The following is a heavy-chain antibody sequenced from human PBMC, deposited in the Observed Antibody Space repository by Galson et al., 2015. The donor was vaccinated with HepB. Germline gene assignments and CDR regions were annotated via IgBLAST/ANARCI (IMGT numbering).Heavy chain of an antibody. CDR3: AREGLGSAGGNYYITIFGVAHPRDYYYYYMDV. D-gene: IGHD3-3*01. CDR1: GFTFSSYS. CDR2: ISSSSSYI. J-gene: IGHJ6*03. V-gene: IGHV3-21*01. Sequence: SLRLSCAASGFTFSSYSMNWVRQAPGKGLEWVSSISSSSSYIYYADSVKGRFTISRDNAKNSLYLQMNSLRAEDTAVYYCAREGLGSAGGNYYITIFGVAHPRDYYYYYMDVWGKGTTVTVSS.